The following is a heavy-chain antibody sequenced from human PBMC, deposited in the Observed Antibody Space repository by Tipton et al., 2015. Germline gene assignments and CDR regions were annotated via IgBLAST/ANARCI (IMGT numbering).Heavy chain of an antibody. Sequence: SLRLSCAASGFTFSNFAMSWVRQAPGKGLEWVSFISGSTGDTYYADSVTGRFTISRDNSKNTLFLQMDSLRAEDTAVYYCARGGVTTMGRADYWGRGALVTVSS. V-gene: IGHV3-23*01. D-gene: IGHD3-3*01. CDR2: ISGSTGDT. CDR3: ARGGVTTMGRADY. CDR1: GFTFSNFA. J-gene: IGHJ4*02.